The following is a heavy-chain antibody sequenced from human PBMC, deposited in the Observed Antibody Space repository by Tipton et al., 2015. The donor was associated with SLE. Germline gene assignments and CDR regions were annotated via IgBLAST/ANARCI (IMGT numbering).Heavy chain of an antibody. V-gene: IGHV4-59*08. Sequence: TLSLTCTVSRGSLNGFHWTWIRQPPGKRLEWIGYISDSGTTDYNPSLRSRVTLSADTSKSQFSLKGTSVTAADTALYFCARHAVPGPRFDYRRSWGIDAWGQGMLVIVSS. J-gene: IGHJ5*02. CDR1: RGSLNGFH. CDR2: ISDSGTT. D-gene: IGHD3-9*01. CDR3: ARHAVPGPRFDYRRSWGIDA.